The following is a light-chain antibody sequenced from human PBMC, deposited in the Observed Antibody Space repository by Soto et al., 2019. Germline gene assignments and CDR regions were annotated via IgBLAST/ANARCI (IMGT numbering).Light chain of an antibody. CDR1: RSLDSGQ. J-gene: IGKJ4*01. V-gene: IGKV3-15*01. CDR2: GAS. Sequence: KQSAGTLSLSPGESATLSCRASRSLDSGQLAWYQQKVGRAPRLLIYGASSRATGIPARFSGSGFGAEFTLTISSLQSEDFAVYYCQQYHNWPLTFGGGTKVDI. CDR3: QQYHNWPLT.